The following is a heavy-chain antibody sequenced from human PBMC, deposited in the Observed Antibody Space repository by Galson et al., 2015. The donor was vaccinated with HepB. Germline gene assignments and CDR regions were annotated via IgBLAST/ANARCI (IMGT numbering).Heavy chain of an antibody. V-gene: IGHV1-18*01. D-gene: IGHD3/OR15-3a*01. J-gene: IGHJ4*02. CDR2: VNTDNGDT. CDR1: GYTFNTYT. Sequence: SVKVSCKASGYTFNTYTINWVRQAPGQGLEWMGRVNTDNGDTQYAPQLQDRVTLTTDTSTTTAYMELKSLRFDDTAVYYCARDRSQGLDYWGQGTLVIVSS. CDR3: ARDRSQGLDY.